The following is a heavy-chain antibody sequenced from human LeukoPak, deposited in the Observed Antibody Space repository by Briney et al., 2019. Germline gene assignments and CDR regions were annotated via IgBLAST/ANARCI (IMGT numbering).Heavy chain of an antibody. V-gene: IGHV4-39*01. CDR3: ARIVGASDY. CDR2: IYYSGST. CDR1: GGSISSSSYY. Sequence: SETLSLTCTVSGGSISSSSYYWGWIRQPPGKGLEWIGSIYYSGSTYYNPSLKSRVTISVDTSKNQFSLKLSSVTAADTAVYYCARIVGASDYWGQGTLLTVSS. D-gene: IGHD1-26*01. J-gene: IGHJ4*02.